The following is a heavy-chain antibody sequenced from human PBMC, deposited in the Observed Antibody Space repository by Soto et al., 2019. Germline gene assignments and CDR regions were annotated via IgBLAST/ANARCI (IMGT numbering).Heavy chain of an antibody. V-gene: IGHV1-2*04. J-gene: IGHJ3*02. D-gene: IGHD3-10*01. CDR3: ARGITTVRVVLLDAFDI. CDR1: GYTFTGYY. CDR2: INPNSGGT. Sequence: QVQLVQSGAEVKKPGASVKVSCKASGYTFTGYYMHWVRQAPGQGLEWMGWINPNSGGTNYAQKFQGWVTMTRDTSISTAYMELSRLRSDDTAVYYCARGITTVRVVLLDAFDIWGQGTMVTVSS.